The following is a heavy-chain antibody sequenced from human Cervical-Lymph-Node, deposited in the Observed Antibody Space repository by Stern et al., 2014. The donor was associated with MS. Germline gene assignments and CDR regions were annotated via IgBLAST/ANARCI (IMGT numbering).Heavy chain of an antibody. J-gene: IGHJ6*02. CDR3: ARSLGYCSSTSCYQGYYYGMDV. D-gene: IGHD2-2*01. V-gene: IGHV3-33*01. CDR2: IWYDGRNK. CDR1: GFTFSSYG. Sequence: VQLVESGGGVVQPGRSLRLSCAASGFTFSSYGMHWVRQAPGKGLEWVAVIWYDGRNKYYADSVKGRFTISRDNSKNTLYLQMNSLRAEDTAVYYCARSLGYCSSTSCYQGYYYGMDVWGQGTTVTVSS.